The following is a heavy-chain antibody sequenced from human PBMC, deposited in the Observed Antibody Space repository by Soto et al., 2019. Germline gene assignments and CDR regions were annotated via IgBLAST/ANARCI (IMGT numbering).Heavy chain of an antibody. CDR1: GYTFTSYG. J-gene: IGHJ5*02. Sequence: ASVKVSCKASGYTFTSYGISWVRQAPGQGLEWMGWISAYNGNTNYAQKLQGRVTISADKSISTAFLQWSSLRASDTAMYYCASQKTVIRGPLSSNWFDPWGQGTLVTVSS. D-gene: IGHD1-1*01. V-gene: IGHV1-18*01. CDR3: ASQKTVIRGPLSSNWFDP. CDR2: ISAYNGNT.